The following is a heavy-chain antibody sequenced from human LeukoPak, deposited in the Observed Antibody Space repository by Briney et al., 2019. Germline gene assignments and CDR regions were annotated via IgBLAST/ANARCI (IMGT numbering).Heavy chain of an antibody. CDR2: INAGNGNT. CDR1: GYTFTSYA. CDR3: ARKTWESYYDILTGYYMDQGFDY. Sequence: GASVKVSCKASGYTFTSYAMHWVRQAPGQRLEWMGWINAGNGNTKYSQKFQGRVTITRGTSASTAYMELSSLRSEDTAVYYCARKTWESYYDILTGYYMDQGFDYWGQGTLVTVSS. J-gene: IGHJ4*02. V-gene: IGHV1-3*01. D-gene: IGHD3-9*01.